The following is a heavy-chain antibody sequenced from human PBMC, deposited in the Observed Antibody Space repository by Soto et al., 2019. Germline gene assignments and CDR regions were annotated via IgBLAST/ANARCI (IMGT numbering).Heavy chain of an antibody. CDR1: GESISSSSYY. CDR2: IYYSGRT. J-gene: IGHJ4*02. D-gene: IGHD2-21*02. CDR3: ARQRTTVVTQAYFDH. V-gene: IGHV4-39*01. Sequence: SETLSLTCIVSGESISSSSYYWGWIRQPPGKGLEWIGSIYYSGRTYYNLSFKSRVTISIDTSKNQFSLKLSSVTATDTAVYYCARQRTTVVTQAYFDHWGQGALVTVSS.